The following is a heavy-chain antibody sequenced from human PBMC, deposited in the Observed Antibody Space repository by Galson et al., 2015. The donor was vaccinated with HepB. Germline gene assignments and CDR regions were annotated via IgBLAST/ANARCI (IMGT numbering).Heavy chain of an antibody. Sequence: ALVNPTQTLTLTCTFSGFSLSTSGMRMSWIRQPPGKALEWLARIDWDGDKFYSTSLKSRLPIPKDPSKNQGVLTMTNMDPVDTATYYCARVLGYNTGWYAFDMWGQGTVATVSS. J-gene: IGHJ3*02. CDR1: GFSLSTSGMR. D-gene: IGHD6-19*01. CDR2: IDWDGDK. V-gene: IGHV2-70*04. CDR3: ARVLGYNTGWYAFDM.